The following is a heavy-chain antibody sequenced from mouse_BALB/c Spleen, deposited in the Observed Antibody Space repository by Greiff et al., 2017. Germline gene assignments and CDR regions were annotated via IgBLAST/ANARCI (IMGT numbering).Heavy chain of an antibody. Sequence: VQGVESGPGLVAPSQSLSITCTVSGFSLTSYGVHWVRQPPGKGLEWLGVIWAGGSTNYNSALMSRLSISKDNSKSQVFLKMNSLQTDDTAMYYCAREGYYGSSSAWYFDVWGAGTTVTVSS. CDR1: GFSLTSYG. CDR2: IWAGGST. D-gene: IGHD1-1*01. J-gene: IGHJ1*01. CDR3: AREGYYGSSSAWYFDV. V-gene: IGHV2-9*02.